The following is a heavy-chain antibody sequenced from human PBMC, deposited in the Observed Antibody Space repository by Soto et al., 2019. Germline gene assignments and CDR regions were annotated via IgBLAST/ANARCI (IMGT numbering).Heavy chain of an antibody. CDR2: ISGSGGST. V-gene: IGHV3-23*01. J-gene: IGHJ6*02. D-gene: IGHD3-3*01. CDR3: AKDLEFEVYYYGMDV. Sequence: PGGSLRLSCAASGLTFSSYAMSWVRQAPGKGLEWVSAISGSGGSTYYADSVKGRFTISRDNSKNTLYLQMNSLRAEDTAVYYCAKDLEFEVYYYGMDVWGQGTTVTVSS. CDR1: GLTFSSYA.